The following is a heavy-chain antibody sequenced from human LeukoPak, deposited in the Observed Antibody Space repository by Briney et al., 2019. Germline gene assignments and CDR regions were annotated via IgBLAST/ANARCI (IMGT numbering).Heavy chain of an antibody. J-gene: IGHJ4*02. CDR2: VYYSESA. V-gene: IGHV4-39*07. CDR3: AREGFYGSGRYFDF. D-gene: IGHD3-10*01. CDR1: GGSISRSNCY. Sequence: SETLSLTCTVSGGSISRSNCYWGWIRQPPGKGLEWIGTVYYSESANYNPSLKSRVTISVDTSKNQFSLKLSSLAAADTAIYYCAREGFYGSGRYFDFWGQGILVTVSS.